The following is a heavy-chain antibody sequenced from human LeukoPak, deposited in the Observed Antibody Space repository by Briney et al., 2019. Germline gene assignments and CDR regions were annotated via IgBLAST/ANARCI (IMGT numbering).Heavy chain of an antibody. J-gene: IGHJ4*02. CDR1: GFTFNDYG. CDR3: ARESWDYYFGF. CDR2: IWADGSDK. V-gene: IGHV3-33*01. D-gene: IGHD1-26*01. Sequence: GRSLRLSCVASGFTFNDYGMHWVRQAPGKGLEWVGVIWADGSDKYYGDSVKGRFSISRDNSKNTLYLQMNSLRAEDTAVYYCARESWDYYFGFWGQGILVTVSS.